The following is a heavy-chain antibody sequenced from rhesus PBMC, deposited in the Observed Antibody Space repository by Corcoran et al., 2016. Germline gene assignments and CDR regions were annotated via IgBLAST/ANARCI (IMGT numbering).Heavy chain of an antibody. Sequence: QVQLQESGPGLVKPSETLSLTCAVSGGSISGYWWGWIRQSPGKGLEWIGYIGGSSGSTSYNPTLKRRVTISTDTSKHQFSLKLSSVTAADTAVYYCARAHSSGWYFYGLDSWGQGVVVTVSS. V-gene: IGHV4-165*01. D-gene: IGHD6-31*01. CDR3: ARAHSSGWYFYGLDS. CDR2: IGGSSGST. CDR1: GGSISGYW. J-gene: IGHJ6*01.